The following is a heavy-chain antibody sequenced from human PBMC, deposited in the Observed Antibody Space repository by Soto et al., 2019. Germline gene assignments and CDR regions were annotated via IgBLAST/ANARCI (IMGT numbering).Heavy chain of an antibody. J-gene: IGHJ6*02. V-gene: IGHV4-30-2*01. CDR2: IYHSGST. CDR3: ARVLRRIAAYGMDV. CDR1: GGSISSGGYS. Sequence: QLQLQESGSGLVKPSQTLSLTCAVSGGSISSGGYSWSWIRQPPGKGLEWIGYIYHSGSTYYNPSLESRVTISVDRSKNQFCLKLSSVTAADTAVYYCARVLRRIAAYGMDVWGQGTTVTVSS. D-gene: IGHD6-25*01.